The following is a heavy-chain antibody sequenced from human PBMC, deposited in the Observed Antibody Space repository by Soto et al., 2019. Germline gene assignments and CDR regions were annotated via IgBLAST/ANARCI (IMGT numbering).Heavy chain of an antibody. CDR3: ARLRFGELWGVLDY. CDR1: GFTFSSYA. Sequence: GGSLRLSCAASGFTFSSYAMHWVRQAPGKGLEWVAVISYDGSNKYYADSVKGRFTISRDNSKNTLYLQMNSLRAEDTAVYYCARLRFGELWGVLDYWGQGTLVTVSS. D-gene: IGHD3-10*01. V-gene: IGHV3-30-3*01. CDR2: ISYDGSNK. J-gene: IGHJ4*02.